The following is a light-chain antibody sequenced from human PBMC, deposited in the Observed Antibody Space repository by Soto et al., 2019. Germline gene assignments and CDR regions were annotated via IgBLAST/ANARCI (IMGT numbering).Light chain of an antibody. CDR3: QHYNNWPIT. V-gene: IGKV1-39*01. CDR2: AAS. Sequence: DIQMTHSPSSLSASVGDRVTITCRASQSISSYLNWYQQKPGKAPKLLIYAASSLQSGVPSRFSGSGSGTDFTLTISSLQAADFAVYHCQHYNNWPITFGQGTRLEIK. J-gene: IGKJ5*01. CDR1: QSISSY.